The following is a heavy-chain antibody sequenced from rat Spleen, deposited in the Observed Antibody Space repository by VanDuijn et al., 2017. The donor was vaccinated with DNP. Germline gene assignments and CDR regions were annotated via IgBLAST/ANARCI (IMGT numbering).Heavy chain of an antibody. Sequence: QVQLKESGPGLVQPSQTLSLTCTVSGFSLASYTVSWVRQPPGKGLEWIAAISNSGITYYNSALKSRLSISRDTSKSQVFLKMNSLQTEDTAIYYCTRDLNWGGFFDYWGQGVMVTVSS. V-gene: IGHV2-6*01. CDR2: ISNSGIT. CDR1: GFSLASYT. CDR3: TRDLNWGGFFDY. D-gene: IGHD5-1*01. J-gene: IGHJ2*01.